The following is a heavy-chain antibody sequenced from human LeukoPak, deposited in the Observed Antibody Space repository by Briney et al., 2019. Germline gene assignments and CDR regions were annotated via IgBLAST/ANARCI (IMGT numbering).Heavy chain of an antibody. Sequence: SETLSLTCTVSGGSISNYYWSWIRQPPGKGLEWIGYIYYSGSTNYNPSLESRVTISVDTSKNQFSLKLSSVTAADTAVYYCARDVSGSYYDGSDYWGQGTPVTVSS. CDR2: IYYSGST. CDR3: ARDVSGSYYDGSDY. D-gene: IGHD1-26*01. CDR1: GGSISNYY. J-gene: IGHJ4*02. V-gene: IGHV4-59*01.